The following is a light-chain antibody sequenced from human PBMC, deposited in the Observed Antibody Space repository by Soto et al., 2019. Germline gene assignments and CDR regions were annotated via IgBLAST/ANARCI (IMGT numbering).Light chain of an antibody. J-gene: IGKJ1*01. CDR3: QQYGDSPWT. Sequence: VLTQSPDSLALYPGERATLSCMASQYISTKLAWYQQKPGQAPRLLFSGAFNRATDTPDRFSGGGSGTDFTLIISGVEAEDFAMYYCQQYGDSPWTFGQGTKVDI. CDR1: QYISTK. V-gene: IGKV3-20*01. CDR2: GAF.